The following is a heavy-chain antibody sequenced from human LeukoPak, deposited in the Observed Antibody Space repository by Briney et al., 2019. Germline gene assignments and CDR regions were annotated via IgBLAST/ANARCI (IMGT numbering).Heavy chain of an antibody. CDR3: ARGRQYYFDY. Sequence: GGSLRLSCAASGFTFSGYGMHWVRQAPGKGLEWVTFIRYDERNKYYADSVKGRFTISRDNSKNTLYLQMNSLRAEDTAVYYCARGRQYYFDYWGQGTLVTVSS. CDR2: IRYDERNK. CDR1: GFTFSGYG. J-gene: IGHJ4*02. V-gene: IGHV3-30*02.